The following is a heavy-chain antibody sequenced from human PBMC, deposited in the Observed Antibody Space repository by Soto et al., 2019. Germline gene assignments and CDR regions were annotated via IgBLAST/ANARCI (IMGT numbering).Heavy chain of an antibody. CDR3: ARGGGNTEDFYYCGLDV. J-gene: IGHJ6*02. CDR1: GYTFTSYD. CDR2: MNTNSGNT. D-gene: IGHD2-15*01. Sequence: ASVKVSCKASGYTFTSYDINWVRQATGQGLEWMGWMNTNSGNTGYAQKFQGRVTMNRKTSISTAYMELSRLRTGDTAVYYCARGGGNTEDFYYCGLDVWGQGTTVTVSS. V-gene: IGHV1-8*01.